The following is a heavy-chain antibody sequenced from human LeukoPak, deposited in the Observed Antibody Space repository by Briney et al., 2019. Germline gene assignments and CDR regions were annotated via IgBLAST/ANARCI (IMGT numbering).Heavy chain of an antibody. J-gene: IGHJ4*02. D-gene: IGHD3-22*01. CDR3: ARLGYDSSGYYYFDY. CDR2: IYPGDSDT. Sequence: GESLKISCKGSGXSFTSYWIGWVRQMPGKGLEWMVIIYPGDSDTRYSPSFQGQVTISADKSISTAYLQWSSLKASDTAMYHCARLGYDSSGYYYFDYWGQGTLVTVSS. V-gene: IGHV5-51*01. CDR1: GXSFTSYW.